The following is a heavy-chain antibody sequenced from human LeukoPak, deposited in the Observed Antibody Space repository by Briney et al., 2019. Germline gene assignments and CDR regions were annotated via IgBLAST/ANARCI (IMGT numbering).Heavy chain of an antibody. D-gene: IGHD3-3*02. J-gene: IGHJ4*02. CDR2: IYYSGST. V-gene: IGHV4-39*07. CDR3: ARHLGVAPFDY. CDR1: GGSISSSSYY. Sequence: SETLSLTCTVSGGSISSSSYYWGWIRQPPGKGLEWIGSIYYSGSTYYNPSLKSRVTISVDTSKNQFSLILSSVTAADTAVYYCARHLGVAPFDYWGQGTLVTVSS.